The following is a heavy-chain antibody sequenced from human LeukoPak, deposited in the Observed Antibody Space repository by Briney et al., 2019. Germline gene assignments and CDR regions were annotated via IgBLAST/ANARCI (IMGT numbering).Heavy chain of an antibody. CDR2: VSGYNSDT. CDR1: GYTFSRHG. V-gene: IGHV1-18*01. Sequence: ASVKVSCKTSGYTFSRHGITWVRQAPGQGPEWMGWVSGYNSDTIYAKSVRGRVTMTTDTSTNTAYMELRSLRSDDTAVYYCAKDIHPGLDSGASCCFDYWGQGTPVTVSS. CDR3: AKDIHPGLDSGASCCFDY. D-gene: IGHD3-22*01. J-gene: IGHJ4*02.